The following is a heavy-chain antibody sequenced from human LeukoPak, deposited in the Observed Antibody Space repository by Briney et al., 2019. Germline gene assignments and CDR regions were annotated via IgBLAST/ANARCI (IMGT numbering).Heavy chain of an antibody. CDR2: ISGSGGST. Sequence: AGGSLRLSCAASGFTFSSYAMSWVRQAPGKGLEWVSAISGSGGSTYYADSVKGRFTISRDNSKNTLYLQMNSLRAEDTAVYYCANLKAVLSHFDYWGQGTLVTVSS. CDR1: GFTFSSYA. V-gene: IGHV3-23*01. D-gene: IGHD4/OR15-4a*01. CDR3: ANLKAVLSHFDY. J-gene: IGHJ4*02.